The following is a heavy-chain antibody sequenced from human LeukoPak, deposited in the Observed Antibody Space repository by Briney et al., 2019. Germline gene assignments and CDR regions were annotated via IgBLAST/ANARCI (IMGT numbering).Heavy chain of an antibody. Sequence: SETLSLTCTVSGYSISSGYYWGWIRQPPGKGLEWIGSIYHSGSTYYNPSLKSRVTISVDTSKNQFSLKLSSVTAADTAVYYCARTGINYDFWSGYYLFDYWGQGTLVTVSS. CDR1: GYSISSGYY. CDR3: ARTGINYDFWSGYYLFDY. D-gene: IGHD3-3*01. V-gene: IGHV4-38-2*02. CDR2: IYHSGST. J-gene: IGHJ4*02.